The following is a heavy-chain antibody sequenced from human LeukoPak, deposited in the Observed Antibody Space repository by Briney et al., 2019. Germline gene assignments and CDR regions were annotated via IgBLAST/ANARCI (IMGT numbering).Heavy chain of an antibody. D-gene: IGHD7-27*01. CDR2: INSGGSGT. V-gene: IGHV3-74*01. CDR1: GFAFSSNW. J-gene: IGHJ4*02. Sequence: PGGSLRLSCAASGFAFSSNWMHWVRQTPGKGLVWVSRINSGGSGTSYAASVEGRFTIPRDSVKNTLYLQMDSLRAEDTAVYYCATSLGPLTEYWGQGTLVTVSS. CDR3: ATSLGPLTEY.